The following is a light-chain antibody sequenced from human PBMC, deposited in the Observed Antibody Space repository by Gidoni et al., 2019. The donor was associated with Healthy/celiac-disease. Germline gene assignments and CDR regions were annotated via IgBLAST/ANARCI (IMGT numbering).Light chain of an antibody. CDR1: QSISSY. Sequence: DIQMTQSPSSLSASVGDGVTINCRASQSISSYLNWYQQKPGKAPKLLIYAASSLQSGVPSRFSGSGSGTDFTLTISSLQPEDFATYYCQQSYSTLTWTFGQGTKVEIK. CDR2: AAS. CDR3: QQSYSTLTWT. J-gene: IGKJ1*01. V-gene: IGKV1-39*01.